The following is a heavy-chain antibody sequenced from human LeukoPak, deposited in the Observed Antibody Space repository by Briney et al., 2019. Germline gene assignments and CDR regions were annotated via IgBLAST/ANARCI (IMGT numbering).Heavy chain of an antibody. V-gene: IGHV1-8*01. Sequence: GASVKVSCEASGYTFTNYDINWVRQATGQGLEWMGWMNPNSGNTGYAQKFQGRVTMTRNTSISTAYMELSSLRSEDTAVYYCARGLGRTTMITRGGVRFDYWGQGTLVTVSS. CDR2: MNPNSGNT. J-gene: IGHJ4*02. D-gene: IGHD3-16*01. CDR1: GYTFTNYD. CDR3: ARGLGRTTMITRGGVRFDY.